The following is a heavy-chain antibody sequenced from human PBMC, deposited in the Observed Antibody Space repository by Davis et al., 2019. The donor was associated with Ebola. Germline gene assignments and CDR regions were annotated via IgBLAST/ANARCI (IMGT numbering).Heavy chain of an antibody. CDR1: GFTFSNAW. J-gene: IGHJ4*02. Sequence: GGSLRLSCAASGFTFSNAWMSWVRQAPGKGLEWVGRIKSKTDGGTTDYAAPVKGRFTISRDDSTNTLYLQMNSLKTEDTAVYYCTSDNRYCISTSCHIDCWGQGTLVTVSS. CDR2: IKSKTDGGTT. CDR3: TSDNRYCISTSCHIDC. D-gene: IGHD2-2*02. V-gene: IGHV3-15*01.